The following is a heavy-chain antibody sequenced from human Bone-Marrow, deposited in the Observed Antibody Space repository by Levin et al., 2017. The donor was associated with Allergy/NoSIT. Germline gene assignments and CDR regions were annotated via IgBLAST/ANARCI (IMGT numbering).Heavy chain of an antibody. V-gene: IGHV4-30-2*01. J-gene: IGHJ4*02. CDR1: GGSVSSGGYS. CDR2: IFQSGST. CDR3: ARLNPYLPDD. Sequence: SETLSLTCAVAGGSVSSGGYSWSWIRQPPGKGLEWIGYIFQSGSTRGRLALKGRVTISLDRSKNHFSLNPSPVTAADTAVYFCARLNPYLPDDWGQGILVTVSS.